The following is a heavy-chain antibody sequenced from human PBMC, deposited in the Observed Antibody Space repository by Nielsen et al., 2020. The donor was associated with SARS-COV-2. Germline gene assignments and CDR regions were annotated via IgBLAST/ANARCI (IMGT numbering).Heavy chain of an antibody. V-gene: IGHV1-18*04. CDR1: GYNFISFG. Sequence: ASVKVSCKTSGYNFISFGISWVRQAPGQGLEWMGWISGNNGDTKYAQRFHGRVTMTVDTSTTTAYMELRTLRPDDTAVYYCARGLRPDIVVVPAALAWFDPWGQGTLVTVSS. D-gene: IGHD2-2*01. J-gene: IGHJ5*02. CDR2: ISGNNGDT. CDR3: ARGLRPDIVVVPAALAWFDP.